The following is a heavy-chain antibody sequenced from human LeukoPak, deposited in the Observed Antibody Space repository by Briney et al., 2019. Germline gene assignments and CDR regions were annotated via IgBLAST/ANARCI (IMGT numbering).Heavy chain of an antibody. D-gene: IGHD2-15*01. J-gene: IGHJ4*02. CDR2: ISYDGSNK. CDR1: GFTFSSYG. CDR3: AKDTGYCSGGSCYWLDY. Sequence: GGSLRLSCAASGFTFSSYGMHWVRQAPGKGLEWVAVISYDGSNKCYADSVKGRFTISRDNSKNTLYLQMNSLRAEDTAVYYCAKDTGYCSGGSCYWLDYWGQGTLVTVSS. V-gene: IGHV3-30*18.